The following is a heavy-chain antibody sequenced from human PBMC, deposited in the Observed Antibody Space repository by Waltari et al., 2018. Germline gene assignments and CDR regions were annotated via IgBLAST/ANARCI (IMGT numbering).Heavy chain of an antibody. V-gene: IGHV3-53*02. CDR1: GFTVSSNY. Sequence: EVQLVETGGGLIQPGGSLRLSCAASGFTVSSNYMSWVRQTPGKWLEWVSVIYSGGSTYYADSVRGRFTISRDNSKNTLYLQMNSLRAEDTAVYYCARSPRTSVVTPTWFDPWGPGTLVTVSS. J-gene: IGHJ5*02. CDR2: IYSGGST. CDR3: ARSPRTSVVTPTWFDP. D-gene: IGHD4-4*01.